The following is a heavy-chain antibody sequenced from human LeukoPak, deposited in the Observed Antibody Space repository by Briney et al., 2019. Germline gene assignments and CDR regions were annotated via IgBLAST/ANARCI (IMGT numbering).Heavy chain of an antibody. CDR3: AKEDSSSWSIDY. D-gene: IGHD6-13*01. V-gene: IGHV3-30*02. CDR2: IRYDGSNK. CDR1: GFTFSSYG. J-gene: IGHJ4*02. Sequence: PGGSLRLSCAASGFTFSSYGMHWVRHAPGKGLELVAFIRYDGSNKYYADSVKGRFTISRDNSKNTLYLQMNSLRAEDTAVYYCAKEDSSSWSIDYWGQGTLVTVSS.